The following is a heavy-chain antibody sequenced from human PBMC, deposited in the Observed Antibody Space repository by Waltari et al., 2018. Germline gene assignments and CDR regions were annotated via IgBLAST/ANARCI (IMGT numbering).Heavy chain of an antibody. CDR3: ARLPRGSGSYYSARFDY. CDR2: IYHSGIP. V-gene: IGHV4-38-2*01. J-gene: IGHJ4*02. CDR1: GYSISSGYY. D-gene: IGHD3-10*01. Sequence: QVQLQESGPGLVKPSETLSLTCAVSGYSISSGYYWGWIRQPPGKGREWIGSIYHSGIPYYNPPLKSPVTISVDTSKNQFSLKLSSVTAADTAVYYCARLPRGSGSYYSARFDYWGQGTLVTVSS.